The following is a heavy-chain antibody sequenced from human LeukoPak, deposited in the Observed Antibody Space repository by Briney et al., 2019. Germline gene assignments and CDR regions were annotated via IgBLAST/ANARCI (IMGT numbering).Heavy chain of an antibody. V-gene: IGHV3-13*01. CDR2: IDKGPNT. CDR1: GFTFNSYD. J-gene: IGHJ3*01. D-gene: IGHD3-10*01. CDR3: VRERPTYGLDALDV. Sequence: GGSLRLSCAASGFTFNSYDMYWVRQVIGKGLEWVSAIDKGPNTYYSDSVKGRFTISRDNVKNFLYLQMNSLRAEDTAIYYCVRERPTYGLDALDVCGHGTMVTVSS.